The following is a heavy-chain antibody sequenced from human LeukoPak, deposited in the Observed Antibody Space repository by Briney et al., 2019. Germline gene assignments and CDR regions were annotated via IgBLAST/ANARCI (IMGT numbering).Heavy chain of an antibody. J-gene: IGHJ4*02. CDR1: GYTFTSYY. CDR3: ARSGVRAAIES. Sequence: GASVKVSCKASGYTFTSYYMHWVRQAPGQGLEWMGIINPSGGSTSYAQKFQGRVTMTRDTSTSTVYMELSSLKSEDTAMYYCARSGVRAAIESWGQGTLVTVSS. D-gene: IGHD2-2*02. CDR2: INPSGGST. V-gene: IGHV1-46*03.